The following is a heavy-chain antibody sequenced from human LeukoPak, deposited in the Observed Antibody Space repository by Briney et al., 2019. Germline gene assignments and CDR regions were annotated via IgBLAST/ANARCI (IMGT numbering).Heavy chain of an antibody. V-gene: IGHV3-7*03. D-gene: IGHD2-15*01. Sequence: GGSLRLSCAASGFTFSSYWMSWVRQAPGKGLEWVANIKQDGSEKYYVDSVKGRFTISRDNAKYSLYLQMNSLRAEDTAVYYCARGLGYCSGGSCYPYYFDYWGQGTLVTVSS. CDR3: ARGLGYCSGGSCYPYYFDY. J-gene: IGHJ4*02. CDR1: GFTFSSYW. CDR2: IKQDGSEK.